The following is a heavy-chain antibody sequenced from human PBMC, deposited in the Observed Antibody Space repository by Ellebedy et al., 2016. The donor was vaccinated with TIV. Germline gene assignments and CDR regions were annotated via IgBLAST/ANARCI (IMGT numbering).Heavy chain of an antibody. CDR1: GFTFSSYG. J-gene: IGHJ3*02. CDR3: AKVALVIEEGAFDI. CDR2: ISYDGSNK. Sequence: GGSLRLSXAASGFTFSSYGMHWVRQAPGKGLEWVAVISYDGSNKYYADSVKGRFTISRDNSKNTLYLQMNSLRAEDTAVYYCAKVALVIEEGAFDIWGQGTMVTVSS. V-gene: IGHV3-30*18. D-gene: IGHD3-22*01.